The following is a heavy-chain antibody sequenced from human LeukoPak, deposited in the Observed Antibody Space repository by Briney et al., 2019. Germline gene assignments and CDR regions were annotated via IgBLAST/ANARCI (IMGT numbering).Heavy chain of an antibody. CDR1: GFTFSSYW. Sequence: PGGSLRLSCAAPGFTFSSYWMHWVRQPLGKGLVWVSRINPDGTTTNYADSVKGRFTISRDNAKNTLYLQMNSLTVEDTALYYCVRIATVTTPDYWGQGTLVTVSS. CDR2: INPDGTTT. V-gene: IGHV3-74*01. CDR3: VRIATVTTPDY. J-gene: IGHJ4*02. D-gene: IGHD4-17*01.